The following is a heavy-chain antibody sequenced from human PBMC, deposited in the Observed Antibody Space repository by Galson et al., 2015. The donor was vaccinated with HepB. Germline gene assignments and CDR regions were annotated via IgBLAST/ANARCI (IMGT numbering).Heavy chain of an antibody. CDR1: GFTFSDYY. J-gene: IGHJ6*02. V-gene: IGHV3-11*05. CDR3: AREQYGDYGMDV. D-gene: IGHD4-17*01. CDR2: ISSSSSYT. Sequence: SLRLSCADSGFTFSDYYMSWLRQAPGKGLEWVSYISSSSSYTNYADSVKGRFTISRDNAKNSLYLQMNSLRAEDTAVYYCAREQYGDYGMDVWGQGTTVTGSS.